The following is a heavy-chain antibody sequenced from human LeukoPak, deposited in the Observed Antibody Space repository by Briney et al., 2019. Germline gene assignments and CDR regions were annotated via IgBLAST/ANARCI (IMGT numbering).Heavy chain of an antibody. CDR1: GGSISSSRYY. J-gene: IGHJ4*02. D-gene: IGHD2-2*01. CDR3: ARHQDIVVVPAAIDY. Sequence: PSETLSLTCTVSGGSISSSRYYWGWIRQPPGKGLEWIGSIYYSGSTYYNPSLKSQVTISVDTSKNQFSLKLSSVTPADTAVYYCARHQDIVVVPAAIDYWGQGTLVTVSS. CDR2: IYYSGST. V-gene: IGHV4-39*01.